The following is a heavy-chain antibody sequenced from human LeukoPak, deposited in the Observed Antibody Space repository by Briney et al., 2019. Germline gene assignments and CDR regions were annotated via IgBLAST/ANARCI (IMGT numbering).Heavy chain of an antibody. CDR3: AELGITMIGGV. J-gene: IGHJ6*04. CDR2: ISSSSSTI. Sequence: GGSLRLSCAASGFTFSSYSMNWFRQAPGKGLKWVSYISSSSSTIYYADSVKGRFTISRDNAKNSLYLQMNSLRAEDTAVYYCAELGITMIGGVWGKGTTVTISS. D-gene: IGHD3-10*02. V-gene: IGHV3-48*01. CDR1: GFTFSSYS.